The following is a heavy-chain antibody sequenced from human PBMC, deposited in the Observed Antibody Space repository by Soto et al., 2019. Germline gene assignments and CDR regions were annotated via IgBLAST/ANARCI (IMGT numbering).Heavy chain of an antibody. D-gene: IGHD2-21*02. CDR1: GYTFTSYY. CDR3: ARDCRVRCGDCLPFDY. J-gene: IGHJ4*02. Sequence: QVQLVQSGAEVKKPGASVKVSCKASGYTFTSYYMHWVRQAPGQGLEWLGIINPSGGSTSYAQKFQGRVTMTRYTSTSTVYMELSSLRSEDTAVYYCARDCRVRCGDCLPFDYWGQGTLVTVSS. CDR2: INPSGGST. V-gene: IGHV1-46*01.